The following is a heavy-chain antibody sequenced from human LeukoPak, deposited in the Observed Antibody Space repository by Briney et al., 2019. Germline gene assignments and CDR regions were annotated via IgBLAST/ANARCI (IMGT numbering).Heavy chain of an antibody. J-gene: IGHJ4*02. V-gene: IGHV3-66*01. D-gene: IGHD3-16*02. CDR3: AFGRYPFDY. CDR1: GFTLSDYY. Sequence: GGSLRLSCAASGFTLSDYYMSWVRQAPAKGLEWISLIHSGGTIYYTDSVKGRFTISRDNSKNTLYLQMNSLTIDDTAVYYCAFGRYPFDYWGQGTLVTVSS. CDR2: IHSGGTI.